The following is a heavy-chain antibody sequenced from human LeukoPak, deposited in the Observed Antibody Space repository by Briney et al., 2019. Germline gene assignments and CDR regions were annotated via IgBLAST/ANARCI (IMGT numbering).Heavy chain of an antibody. CDR3: VRVGTDSIGSYPDY. V-gene: IGHV3-33*01. Sequence: PGGSLRLSCTASGFTFSSCGMHWVRQAPGQGLEWVAVIWSDGSKNYHADSVKGRFTISRDNTKNMLYLQMNSLRAEDTAIYYCVRVGTDSIGSYPDYWGQGTLVTVTS. D-gene: IGHD3-22*01. CDR2: IWSDGSKN. CDR1: GFTFSSCG. J-gene: IGHJ4*02.